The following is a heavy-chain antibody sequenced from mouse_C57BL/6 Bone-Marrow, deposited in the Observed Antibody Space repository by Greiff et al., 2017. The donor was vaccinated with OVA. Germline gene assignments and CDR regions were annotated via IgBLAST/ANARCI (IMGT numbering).Heavy chain of an antibody. CDR1: GFTFSDFY. J-gene: IGHJ3*01. D-gene: IGHD2-5*01. V-gene: IGHV7-1*01. CDR3: ARDEDSNYAFAY. CDR2: SRNKANDYTT. Sequence: EVKLVESGGGLVQSGRSLRLSCATSGFTFSDFYMEWVRQAPGKGLEWIAASRNKANDYTTEYSASVKGRFIVSRDTSQSILYLQMNALRAEDTAIYYCARDEDSNYAFAYWGQGTLVTVSA.